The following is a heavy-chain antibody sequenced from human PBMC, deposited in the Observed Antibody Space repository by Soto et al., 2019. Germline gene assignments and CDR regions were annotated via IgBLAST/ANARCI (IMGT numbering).Heavy chain of an antibody. D-gene: IGHD2-15*01. CDR2: IIPIFGTA. CDR1: GGTFSSYA. V-gene: IGHV1-69*12. Sequence: QVQLVQSGAEVKKPGSSVKVSCKASGGTFSSYAISWVRQAPGQGLEWMGGIIPIFGTANYAQKFQGRVTITADESTSTAYMELSSLRSEDTAVYYCARAPSGYCSGGSCWGMDVWGQGTTVTVPS. J-gene: IGHJ6*02. CDR3: ARAPSGYCSGGSCWGMDV.